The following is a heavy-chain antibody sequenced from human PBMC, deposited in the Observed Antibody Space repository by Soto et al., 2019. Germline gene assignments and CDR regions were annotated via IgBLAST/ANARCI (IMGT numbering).Heavy chain of an antibody. J-gene: IGHJ3*02. CDR2: IGSTGSVT. CDR3: ARARPASGKAYAFDI. V-gene: IGHV3-48*04. Sequence: GGSLRLSCAASGFTFSAYSMNWVRQAPGKGLEWVSFIGSTGSVTHYADSVMGRSTISRDNARNSLYLQMNSLRAEDTAVYHCARARPASGKAYAFDIWGQGTMVTVSS. CDR1: GFTFSAYS.